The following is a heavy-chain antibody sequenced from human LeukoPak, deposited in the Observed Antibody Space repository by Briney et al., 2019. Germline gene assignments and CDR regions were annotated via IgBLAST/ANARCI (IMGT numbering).Heavy chain of an antibody. V-gene: IGHV3-23*01. CDR3: ASLLYYDFLTGIDY. CDR1: GFSFSSYA. D-gene: IGHD3-9*01. Sequence: AGGSLRLSCGASGFSFSSYAMTWVRQAPGKGLEWVSAISGSGGTTYYADSVKGRFTISRDKSKNMLYLQMDSLRDEDTAVYYCASLLYYDFLTGIDYWGQGTLVTISS. CDR2: ISGSGGTT. J-gene: IGHJ4*02.